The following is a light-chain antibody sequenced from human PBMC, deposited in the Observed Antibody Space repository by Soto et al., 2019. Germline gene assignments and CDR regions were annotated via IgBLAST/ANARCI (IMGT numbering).Light chain of an antibody. Sequence: EIVLTQSPGTLSLSPWERATLSCRASQSVSSHLAWYQQRPGQAPRLLIYGASSRATGIPDRFSGSGSGTDFTLTISRLEPEDFALYYCQQYGNSPPLTFGGGTKVEIK. CDR2: GAS. CDR1: QSVSSH. V-gene: IGKV3-20*01. CDR3: QQYGNSPPLT. J-gene: IGKJ4*01.